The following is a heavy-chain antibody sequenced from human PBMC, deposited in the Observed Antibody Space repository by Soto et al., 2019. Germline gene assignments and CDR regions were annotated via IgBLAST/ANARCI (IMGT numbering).Heavy chain of an antibody. CDR3: ARGGMSGRFLEWFLSMDV. D-gene: IGHD3-3*01. Sequence: ASVKVSCKASGYTFTSYYMHWVRQAPGQRLEWMGWINPNSGGTNYAQKFQGRVTVTRDTSISTAYMQLSRLKSDDTAVYCGARGGMSGRFLEWFLSMDVWGQGTTVTVSS. CDR1: GYTFTSYY. J-gene: IGHJ6*02. V-gene: IGHV1-2*02. CDR2: INPNSGGT.